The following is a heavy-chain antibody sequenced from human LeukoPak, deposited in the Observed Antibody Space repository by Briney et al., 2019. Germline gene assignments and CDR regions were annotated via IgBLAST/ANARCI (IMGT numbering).Heavy chain of an antibody. CDR2: MNADGSEK. CDR3: TEGGHLDY. Sequence: PGGSLRLSCTASGFIFSTYWMTWVRQAPGKGLEWVGNMNADGSEKHYLDSVKGRFTIYGDNARNSVYLQMNSLRVDDTATYYCTEGGHLDYWGQGTVVTVSS. V-gene: IGHV3-7*01. CDR1: GFIFSTYW. J-gene: IGHJ4*02. D-gene: IGHD3-16*01.